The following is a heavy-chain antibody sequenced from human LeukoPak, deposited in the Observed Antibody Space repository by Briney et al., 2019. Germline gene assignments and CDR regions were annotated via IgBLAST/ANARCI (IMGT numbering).Heavy chain of an antibody. CDR3: ARDMVRGVHTLGY. D-gene: IGHD3-10*01. V-gene: IGHV1-2*02. J-gene: IGHJ4*02. CDR2: INPNSGGT. CDR1: GYTFTGYY. Sequence: GASVKVSCKTSGYTFTGYYMHWVRQAPGQGLEWMGWINPNSGGTNYAQKFQGRVTMTRDTSISTAYMELSRLRSDDTAVYYCARDMVRGVHTLGYWGQGTLVTVSS.